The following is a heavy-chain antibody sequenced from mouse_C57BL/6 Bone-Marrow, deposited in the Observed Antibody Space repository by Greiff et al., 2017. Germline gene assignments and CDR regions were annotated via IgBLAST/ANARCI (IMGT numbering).Heavy chain of an antibody. Sequence: QVQLQQPGAELVKPGASVKLSCKASGYTFTSYWMQWVKQRPGQGLEWIGEIDPSDSYTNYNQKFKGKATLTVDTSSRTAYMQLSSLTSEDSAVYYCASGRRGNYYAMDYWGQGTSVTVSS. CDR2: IDPSDSYT. V-gene: IGHV1-50*01. J-gene: IGHJ4*01. CDR1: GYTFTSYW. D-gene: IGHD2-1*01. CDR3: ASGRRGNYYAMDY.